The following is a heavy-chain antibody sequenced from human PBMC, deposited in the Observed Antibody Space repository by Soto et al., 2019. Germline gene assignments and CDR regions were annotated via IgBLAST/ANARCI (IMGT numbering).Heavy chain of an antibody. CDR2: IHYTGYT. V-gene: IGHV4-59*01. CDR1: GDSITTYY. J-gene: IGHJ4*02. CDR3: ARATFGPYDTSGYYDY. Sequence: SETLSLTCIVSGDSITTYYWTWIRDPPGKGLEWIGSIHYTGYTNYSPSLKSRVTMSVDTSKNHFSLRLTSVTAADTAVYYCARATFGPYDTSGYYDYWGQGTLVTVSS. D-gene: IGHD3-22*01.